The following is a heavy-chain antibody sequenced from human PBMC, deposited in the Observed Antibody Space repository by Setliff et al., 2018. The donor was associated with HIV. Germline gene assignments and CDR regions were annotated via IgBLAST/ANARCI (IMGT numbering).Heavy chain of an antibody. CDR2: IYTSGST. CDR1: GGSISSYY. V-gene: IGHV4-4*09. CDR3: ARGLSFYDPGGFDY. Sequence: SETQSLTCTVSGGSISSYYWSWIRQPPGKGLEWIGYIYTSGSTNYNPSLKSRVTISVDTSKNQFSLKLSSVTAADTAVYYCARGLSFYDPGGFDYWGQGTLVTVSS. J-gene: IGHJ4*02. D-gene: IGHD3-22*01.